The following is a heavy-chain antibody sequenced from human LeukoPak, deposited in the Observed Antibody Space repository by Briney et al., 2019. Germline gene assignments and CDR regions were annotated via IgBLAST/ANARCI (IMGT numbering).Heavy chain of an antibody. Sequence: ASVTVSCKASGYTFTGYYMHWVRQAPGQGLEWMGWINPNSGGTNYAQKFQGRVTMTRDTSISTAYMELSRLRSDDTAVYYCARGLGYCSSTSCSHFDYWGQGTLVTVSS. CDR3: ARGLGYCSSTSCSHFDY. CDR1: GYTFTGYY. V-gene: IGHV1-2*02. CDR2: INPNSGGT. D-gene: IGHD2-2*01. J-gene: IGHJ4*02.